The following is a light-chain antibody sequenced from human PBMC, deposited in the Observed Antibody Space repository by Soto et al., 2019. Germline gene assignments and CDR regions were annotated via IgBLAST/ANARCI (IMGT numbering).Light chain of an antibody. CDR1: QGISTW. CDR2: DAS. V-gene: IGKV1-5*01. CDR3: QQYNSYT. J-gene: IGKJ2*01. Sequence: DIQMTQSPSTLSASVGDRVTITCRASQGISTWLAWYQQKTGKAPTLLIYDASSLERGVPSRFSGSGSGTEFTLTISSLQPDDFAAYYCQQYNSYTFGQGTKLEIK.